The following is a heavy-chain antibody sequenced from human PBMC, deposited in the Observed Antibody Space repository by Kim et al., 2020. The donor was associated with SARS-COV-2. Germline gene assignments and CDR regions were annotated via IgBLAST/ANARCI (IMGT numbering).Heavy chain of an antibody. V-gene: IGHV3-48*03. CDR1: GFTFSSYE. CDR3: ARDGQYYDSSDTFDY. Sequence: GGSLRLSCAASGFTFSSYEMNWVRQAPGKGLEWVSYISSSGSTIYYADSVKGRFTISRDNAKNSLYLQMNSLRAEDTAVYYCARDGQYYDSSDTFDYWGQGTLVTVSS. CDR2: ISSSGSTI. D-gene: IGHD3-22*01. J-gene: IGHJ4*02.